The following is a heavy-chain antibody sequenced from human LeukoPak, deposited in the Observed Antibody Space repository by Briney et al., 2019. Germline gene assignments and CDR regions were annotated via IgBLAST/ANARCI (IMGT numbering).Heavy chain of an antibody. J-gene: IGHJ4*02. CDR2: MNPNSGNT. CDR1: GYTFTSYD. D-gene: IGHD3-10*01. V-gene: IGHV1-8*01. Sequence: ASVKVSCKASGYTFTSYDINWVRQATGQGLEWMGWMNPNSGNTGYAQKFQGRVTMTRNTSISTAYMELSSLRSEDTAVCYCARGGRTYYYGSGSPNYHYWGQGTLVTVSS. CDR3: ARGGRTYYYGSGSPNYHY.